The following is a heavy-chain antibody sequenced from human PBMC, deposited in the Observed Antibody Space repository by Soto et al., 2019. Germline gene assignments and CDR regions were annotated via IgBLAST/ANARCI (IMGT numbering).Heavy chain of an antibody. CDR2: LYSSGST. CDR3: ARRVSAYYDF. J-gene: IGHJ4*02. Sequence: QVQLQESGPGLVKPSETLSLTCTVCGASVSRYYVAWIRQSPGKGLEWIGFLYSSGSTNYNSSLKSRVTISVDTSKTQFSLRLSSVTAADTAVYYCARRVSAYYDFWGQGTRVTVSS. V-gene: IGHV4-59*02. CDR1: GASVSRYY. D-gene: IGHD2-8*01.